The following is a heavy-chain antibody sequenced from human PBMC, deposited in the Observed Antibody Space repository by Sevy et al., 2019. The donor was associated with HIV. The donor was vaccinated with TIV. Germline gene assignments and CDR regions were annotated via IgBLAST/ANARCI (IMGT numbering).Heavy chain of an antibody. CDR1: GFTFSDYY. CDR3: ARDHVKDGDLGDYYYFAMDV. Sequence: GGSLRLSCAASGFTFSDYYMSWIRQAPGKGLEWISYISGSDDDIYYADSVKGRFSISRDNAKNSRYLQLTSLRPEDTAVYYCARDHVKDGDLGDYYYFAMDVWGQGTTVTVSS. V-gene: IGHV3-11*01. J-gene: IGHJ6*02. D-gene: IGHD4-17*01. CDR2: ISGSDDDI.